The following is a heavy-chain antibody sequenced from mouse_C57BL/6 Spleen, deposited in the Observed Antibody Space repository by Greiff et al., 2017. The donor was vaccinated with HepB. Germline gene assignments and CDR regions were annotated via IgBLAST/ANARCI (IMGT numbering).Heavy chain of an antibody. J-gene: IGHJ2*01. CDR1: GFTFSSYG. Sequence: EVQGVESGGDLVKPGGSLKLSCAASGFTFSSYGMSWVRQTPDKRLEWVATISSGGSYTYYPDSVKGRVTISRDNAKNTLYLQMSSLKSEDTAMYYCARSSSLLDYWGQGTTLTVSS. CDR3: ARSSSLLDY. V-gene: IGHV5-6*01. D-gene: IGHD1-1*01. CDR2: ISSGGSYT.